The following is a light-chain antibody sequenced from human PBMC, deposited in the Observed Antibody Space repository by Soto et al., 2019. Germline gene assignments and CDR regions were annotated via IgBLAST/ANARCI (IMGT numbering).Light chain of an antibody. Sequence: EIVMTQSPATLSVSAGERATLCFRASQSVSSNLAWYQQKPGQAPSLIIYGASTRATGIPARFSGSEAGTEFTLTICSLQSEDFAFYYCQQYNNWPPVTFGQGTKVDI. J-gene: IGKJ1*01. V-gene: IGKV3-15*01. CDR3: QQYNNWPPVT. CDR1: QSVSSN. CDR2: GAS.